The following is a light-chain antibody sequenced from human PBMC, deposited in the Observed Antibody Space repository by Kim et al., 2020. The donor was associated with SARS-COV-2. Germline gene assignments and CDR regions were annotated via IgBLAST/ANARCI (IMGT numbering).Light chain of an antibody. V-gene: IGLV3-19*01. Sequence: SSELTQDPAVSVALGQTVRITCQGDSLRTSYATWYQQKAGQAPVLVIYGKNSRPSGIPDRFSGSASGNTASLTITGARAEDEADYYCNSRDFNHNHVSFAGGTQLTVL. CDR1: SLRTSY. J-gene: IGLJ2*01. CDR3: NSRDFNHNHVS. CDR2: GKN.